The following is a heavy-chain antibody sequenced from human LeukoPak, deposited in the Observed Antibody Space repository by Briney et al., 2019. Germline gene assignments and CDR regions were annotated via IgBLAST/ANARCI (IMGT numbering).Heavy chain of an antibody. CDR3: AREIGDSSGYFPFDY. D-gene: IGHD3-22*01. CDR1: GYTFTSYD. V-gene: IGHV1-8*01. Sequence: ASVTVSCKASGYTFTSYDMNWVRQATGQGLEWMGWMNPNSGNTGYAQKFQGRVTMTRNTSISTAYMELSSLTSEDTAVYYCAREIGDSSGYFPFDYWGQGTLVTVSS. CDR2: MNPNSGNT. J-gene: IGHJ4*02.